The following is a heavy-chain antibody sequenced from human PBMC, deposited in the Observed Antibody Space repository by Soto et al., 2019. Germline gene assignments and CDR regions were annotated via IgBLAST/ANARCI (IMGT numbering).Heavy chain of an antibody. V-gene: IGHV1-18*01. CDR3: SQNITSRIDS. CDR2: INTYNSYT. D-gene: IGHD2-2*01. CDR1: GYAFRNYG. Sequence: QVQLVQSGAELRKPGASVKVSCKTSGYAFRNYGISWVRQAPGQGLEWMGWINTYNSYTHSAKKFQGRVIMTRESSTSSAFSEVRNLRTDDPAVYYCSQNITSRIDSWGQGTLVTGSS. J-gene: IGHJ5*01.